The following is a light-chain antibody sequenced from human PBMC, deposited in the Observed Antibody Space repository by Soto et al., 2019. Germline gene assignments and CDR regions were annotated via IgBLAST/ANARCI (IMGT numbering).Light chain of an antibody. V-gene: IGKV1-5*01. CDR2: DAS. CDR3: QQYNSYSPQWT. Sequence: DIQMTQSPSTLSASVGDRVTITCRASQSISSWLAWYQQKPGKAPKLLIYDASSLESGVPSRFSGSGSGTEFTLTFSSLQPDDFATYYCQQYNSYSPQWTFGQGTKVEIK. CDR1: QSISSW. J-gene: IGKJ1*01.